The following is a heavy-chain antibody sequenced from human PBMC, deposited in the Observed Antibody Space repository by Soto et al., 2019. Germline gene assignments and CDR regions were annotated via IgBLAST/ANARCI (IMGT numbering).Heavy chain of an antibody. Sequence: PGGSLRLSCAASGFAFSTYSMNWVRQAPGKGLEWVSYISFSSTTIFYADSVRGRFTIPRDNAKNSLYLQMNTLRDEDTAVYYCARDNGMAGSFDPWGQGTLVTVSS. D-gene: IGHD2-8*01. V-gene: IGHV3-48*02. CDR1: GFAFSTYS. CDR3: ARDNGMAGSFDP. J-gene: IGHJ5*02. CDR2: ISFSSTTI.